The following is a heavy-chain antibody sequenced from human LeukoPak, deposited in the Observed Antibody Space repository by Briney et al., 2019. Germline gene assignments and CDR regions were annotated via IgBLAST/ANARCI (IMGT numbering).Heavy chain of an antibody. CDR2: ISYDGSNK. Sequence: GGSLRLSCAASGFTFSSYGMHWVRQAPGKGLEWVAVISYDGSNKYYADSVKGRFTISRDNSKNTLYLQMNSLRAEDTAVYYCARGAYTARFPFDPWGQGTLVTVSS. V-gene: IGHV3-30*03. CDR3: ARGAYTARFPFDP. D-gene: IGHD5-18*01. J-gene: IGHJ5*02. CDR1: GFTFSSYG.